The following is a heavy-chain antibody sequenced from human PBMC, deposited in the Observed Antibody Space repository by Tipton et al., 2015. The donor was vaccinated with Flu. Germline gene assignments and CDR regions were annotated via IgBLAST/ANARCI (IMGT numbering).Heavy chain of an antibody. CDR2: IYSSGTT. D-gene: IGHD6-13*01. CDR1: GGSLSSYY. CDR3: ARHGYSSSWTPMGYYYGMDV. Sequence: TLSLTCAVSGGSLSSYYWGWIRQPAGKGLEWIGRIYSSGTTKYNASLKSRVTMSVDPSKNQFSLKLSSVTAADTAVYYCARHGYSSSWTPMGYYYGMDVWGQGTTVTVSS. V-gene: IGHV4-4*07. J-gene: IGHJ6*02.